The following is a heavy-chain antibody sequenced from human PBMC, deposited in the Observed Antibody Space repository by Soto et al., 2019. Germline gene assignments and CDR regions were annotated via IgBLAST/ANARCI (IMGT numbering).Heavy chain of an antibody. D-gene: IGHD5-18*01. CDR2: IIPIFGTA. J-gene: IGHJ4*02. Sequence: QVQLVQSGAEVKKPGSSVKVSCKASGGPFSSYAISWVRQAPGQGLEWMGGIIPIFGTANYAQKFQGRVTITADESTSTAYMELSSVRSEDTAVYYCARNGGDEDTAMVIFDCWGQGTLVTVSS. V-gene: IGHV1-69*01. CDR1: GGPFSSYA. CDR3: ARNGGDEDTAMVIFDC.